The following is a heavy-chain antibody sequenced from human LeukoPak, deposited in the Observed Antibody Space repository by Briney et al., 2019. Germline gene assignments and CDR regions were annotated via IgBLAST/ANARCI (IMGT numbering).Heavy chain of an antibody. Sequence: GGSLRLSCAASGFTFSSYAMHWVRPAPGKGLEWVAVISYDGSNKYYADSVKGRFTISRDNSKNTLYLQMNSLRAEDTAVYYCAGQWLPSKVSYYFDFWGQGTLVTVSS. CDR3: AGQWLPSKVSYYFDF. CDR1: GFTFSSYA. V-gene: IGHV3-30*03. D-gene: IGHD6-19*01. CDR2: ISYDGSNK. J-gene: IGHJ4*02.